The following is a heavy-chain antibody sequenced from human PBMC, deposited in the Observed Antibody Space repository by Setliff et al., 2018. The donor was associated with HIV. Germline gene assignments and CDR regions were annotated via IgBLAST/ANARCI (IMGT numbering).Heavy chain of an antibody. J-gene: IGHJ6*03. CDR1: GGTFSRYT. Sequence: SVKVSCKASGGTFSRYTVSWVRQAPGQGPEWMGGIIPIFGTPKYAQKFQGRVTITADESTSTAYMELSSLRSEDTAVYYCARARRDSYDRGRRNHYYIDVWGKGTTVTVSS. CDR3: ARARRDSYDRGRRNHYYIDV. V-gene: IGHV1-69*13. CDR2: IIPIFGTP. D-gene: IGHD3-22*01.